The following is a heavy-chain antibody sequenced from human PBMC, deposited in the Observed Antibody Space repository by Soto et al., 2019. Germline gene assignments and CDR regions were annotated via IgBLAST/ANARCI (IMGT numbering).Heavy chain of an antibody. D-gene: IGHD6-13*01. J-gene: IGHJ4*02. Sequence: PSETLSLTCTVSGGSISSGGYYWSWIRQHPGKGLEWIGYIYYSGSTYYNPSLKSRVTISVDASKNQFSLKLSSVTAADTAVYYCARARISIAAAGTQNPHFDYWGQGTLVNV. CDR1: GGSISSGGYY. CDR2: IYYSGST. V-gene: IGHV4-31*03. CDR3: ARARISIAAAGTQNPHFDY.